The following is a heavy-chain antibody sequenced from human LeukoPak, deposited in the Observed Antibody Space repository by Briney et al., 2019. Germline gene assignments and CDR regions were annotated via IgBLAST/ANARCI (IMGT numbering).Heavy chain of an antibody. CDR1: GGSISSSSYY. Sequence: SETLSLTCTVSGGSISSSSYYWGWIRQPPGKGLEWIGSIYYSGSTYYNPSLTSRVTMSLDRAKNLLSLNLNSVTAADTAVYCSRENGAFSPFGYWGQGILVTV. D-gene: IGHD2-8*01. CDR2: IYYSGST. J-gene: IGHJ4*02. CDR3: RENGAFSPFGY. V-gene: IGHV4-39*07.